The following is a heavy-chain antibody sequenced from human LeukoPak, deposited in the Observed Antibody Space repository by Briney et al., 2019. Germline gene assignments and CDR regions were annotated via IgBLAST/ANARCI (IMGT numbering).Heavy chain of an antibody. D-gene: IGHD4-17*01. V-gene: IGHV4-59*08. J-gene: IGHJ4*02. CDR3: ARRRTVTYNFDY. CDR2: IYYSGST. CDR1: GGSISSYY. Sequence: PSETLSLTCTVSGGSISSYYWSWIRQPPGKGLEWIGYIYYSGSTNYNPSLKSRVTISVDTSKNQFSLKLSSVTAADTAVYYCARRRTVTYNFDYWGRGTLVTVSS.